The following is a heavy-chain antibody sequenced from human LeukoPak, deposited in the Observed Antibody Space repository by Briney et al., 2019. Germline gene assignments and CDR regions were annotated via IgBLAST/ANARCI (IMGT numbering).Heavy chain of an antibody. CDR1: GFTFSSYE. J-gene: IGHJ4*02. Sequence: PGGSLRLSCAASGFTFSSYEMNWVRQAPGKGLEWVAVISNDGSDKYYVDSVKGRFTISRDNSKNTLYLQMNSLRTEDTAVYYCAKERGPRSAFDYWGQGTLVSVSS. V-gene: IGHV3-30*18. CDR2: ISNDGSDK. CDR3: AKERGPRSAFDY.